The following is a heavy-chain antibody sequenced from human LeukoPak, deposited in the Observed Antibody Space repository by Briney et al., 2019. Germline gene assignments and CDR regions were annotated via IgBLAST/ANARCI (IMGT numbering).Heavy chain of an antibody. Sequence: GRSLRLSCAASGFTLSSYGMHWVRQAPGKGLEWGAVISYDGSNKYYADSVKGRFTISRDNSKNTLYLQMNSLRAEDTAVYYCAKDPCSSTSCYVYDYWGQGTLVTVSS. V-gene: IGHV3-30*18. CDR2: ISYDGSNK. J-gene: IGHJ4*02. D-gene: IGHD2-2*01. CDR1: GFTLSSYG. CDR3: AKDPCSSTSCYVYDY.